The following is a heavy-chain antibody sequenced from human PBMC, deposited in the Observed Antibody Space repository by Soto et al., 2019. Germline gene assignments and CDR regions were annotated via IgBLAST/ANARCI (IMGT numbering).Heavy chain of an antibody. D-gene: IGHD2-21*02. Sequence: QVHLVQSGAEVQKSGSSVRVSCAASGGTFSNDAINWVRQAPGQGLEWLGRIIPFFGTPDYSQSFQGRLTITADESTGTAYMDLRSLRSDDTAVYYCAREVVTETTLGYFDYWGQGTLVTVSS. CDR1: GGTFSNDA. J-gene: IGHJ4*02. V-gene: IGHV1-69*01. CDR3: AREVVTETTLGYFDY. CDR2: IIPFFGTP.